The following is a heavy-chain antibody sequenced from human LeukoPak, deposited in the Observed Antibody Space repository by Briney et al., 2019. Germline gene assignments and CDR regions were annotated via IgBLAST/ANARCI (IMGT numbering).Heavy chain of an antibody. J-gene: IGHJ3*02. CDR1: EFSVGSNY. D-gene: IGHD2-21*01. V-gene: IGHV3-66*01. CDR3: ARAERFVVPEAFDI. CDR2: IYSGGST. Sequence: GGSLRLSCAASEFSVGSNYMTWVRQAPGKGLEWVSLIYSGGSTYYADSVKGRFTISRDNSKSTLYLQMNSPRAEDTAVYYCARAERFVVPEAFDIWGQGTMVTVSS.